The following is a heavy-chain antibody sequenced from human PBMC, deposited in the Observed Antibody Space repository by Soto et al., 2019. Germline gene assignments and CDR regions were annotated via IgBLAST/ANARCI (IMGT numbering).Heavy chain of an antibody. D-gene: IGHD3-3*01. J-gene: IGHJ4*02. V-gene: IGHV4-30-2*01. CDR2: IYHSGST. Sequence: SETLSLTCAVSGGSISSGGYSWSWIRQPPGKGLEWIGYIYHSGSTYYNPSLKSRVTISVDRSKNQFSLKLSSVTAADTAVYYCARGPYYDFWSGRGYYFDYWGQGTLVTASS. CDR3: ARGPYYDFWSGRGYYFDY. CDR1: GGSISSGGYS.